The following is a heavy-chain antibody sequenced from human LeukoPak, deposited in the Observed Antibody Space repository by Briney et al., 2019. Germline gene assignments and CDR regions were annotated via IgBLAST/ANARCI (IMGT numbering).Heavy chain of an antibody. V-gene: IGHV1-2*04. CDR3: ARGAMIVVVSADAFDI. D-gene: IGHD3-22*01. J-gene: IGHJ3*02. CDR1: GYTFTGYC. Sequence: ASVKVSCKASGYTFTGYCMHWVRQAPGQGLEWMGWINPNSGGTNYAQKFQGWVTMTRDTSISTAYMELSRLRSDDTAVYYCARGAMIVVVSADAFDIWGQGTMVTVSS. CDR2: INPNSGGT.